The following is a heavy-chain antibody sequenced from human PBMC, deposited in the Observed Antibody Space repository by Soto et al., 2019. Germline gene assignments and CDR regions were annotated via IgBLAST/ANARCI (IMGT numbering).Heavy chain of an antibody. J-gene: IGHJ5*02. CDR1: GGSVSSGSYY. CDR3: ARLRYNWNDGHGFDP. D-gene: IGHD1-1*01. V-gene: IGHV4-61*01. Sequence: SETLSLTCTVSGGSVSSGSYYWNWIRQPPGKGLEWIGYFYYSGSTNYNPSLKSRVTISGDTSKNQFSLRLSSVTAADTAVYYCARLRYNWNDGHGFDPWGQGTMVTVYS. CDR2: FYYSGST.